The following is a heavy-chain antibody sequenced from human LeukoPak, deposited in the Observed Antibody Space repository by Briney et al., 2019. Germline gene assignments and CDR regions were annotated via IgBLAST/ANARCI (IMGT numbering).Heavy chain of an antibody. V-gene: IGHV3-21*01. CDR2: ISSSSSYI. CDR1: GSTFSSYC. Sequence: PGGSLRLSCAASGSTFSSYCMNWVRQAPGKGLEWVSSISSSSSYIYYADSVKGRFTISRDNAKNSLYLQMNSLRAEDTAVYYCARDLAAAVPFDYWGQGTLVTVSS. CDR3: ARDLAAAVPFDY. J-gene: IGHJ4*02. D-gene: IGHD6-13*01.